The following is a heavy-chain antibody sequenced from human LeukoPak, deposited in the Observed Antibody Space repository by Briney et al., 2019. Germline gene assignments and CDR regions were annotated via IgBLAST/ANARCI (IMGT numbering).Heavy chain of an antibody. D-gene: IGHD5-12*01. Sequence: GGSLRLSCAASGFTFSSYSMNWVRQAPGKGLEWVSSISSSSSYIYYADSVKGRFTISRDNAKNSLYLQMNSLRAEDTAVYYCARDSGYGRMYNWFDPWGQGTLVTASS. V-gene: IGHV3-21*01. J-gene: IGHJ5*02. CDR1: GFTFSSYS. CDR2: ISSSSSYI. CDR3: ARDSGYGRMYNWFDP.